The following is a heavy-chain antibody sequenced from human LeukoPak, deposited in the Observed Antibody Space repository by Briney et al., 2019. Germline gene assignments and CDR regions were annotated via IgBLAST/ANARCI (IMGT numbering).Heavy chain of an antibody. V-gene: IGHV3-7*01. CDR1: GLTFSSYW. J-gene: IGHJ4*02. D-gene: IGHD2-15*01. CDR3: TSGTSF. CDR2: IKQDGSEK. Sequence: GGSLRLSCAVSGLTFSSYWMSWLRLAPGKGLEWEAHIKQDGSEKYYVDSVKGRFIISRDNAKDSVYLQMNSLRVEDTAIYFCTSGTSFWGQGALVTVSS.